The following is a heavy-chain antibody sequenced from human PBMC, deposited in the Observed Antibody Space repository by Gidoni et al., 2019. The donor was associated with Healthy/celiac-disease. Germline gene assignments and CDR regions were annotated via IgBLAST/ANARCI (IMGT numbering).Heavy chain of an antibody. Sequence: QLQLQQWGAGLLKPSETLSLTCAVYGGSFSGYYWSWIRQPPGKGLEWIGEINHSGSTNYNTSLKSRVTISVDTSKNQFSLKLSSVTAADTAVYYCASPSPGYWGQGTLVTVSS. J-gene: IGHJ4*02. CDR3: ASPSPGY. CDR2: INHSGST. V-gene: IGHV4-34*01. CDR1: GGSFSGYY.